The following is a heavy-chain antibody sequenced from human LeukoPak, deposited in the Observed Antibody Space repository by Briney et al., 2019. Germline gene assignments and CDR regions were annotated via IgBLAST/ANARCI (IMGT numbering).Heavy chain of an antibody. CDR2: ISYDGSNK. CDR1: GFTFSSYG. Sequence: GGSLRLSCAASGFTFSSYGMHWVRQAPGKGLEWVALISYDGSNKYYVDSVKGRFTISRDNSKNTLYLQMNSLRAEDTAVYYCAKGDGDYLHFDYWGQGTLVTVSS. CDR3: AKGDGDYLHFDY. J-gene: IGHJ4*02. V-gene: IGHV3-30*18. D-gene: IGHD4-17*01.